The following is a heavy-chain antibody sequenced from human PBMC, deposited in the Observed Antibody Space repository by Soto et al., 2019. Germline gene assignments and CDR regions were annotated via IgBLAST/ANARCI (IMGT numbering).Heavy chain of an antibody. J-gene: IGHJ6*02. V-gene: IGHV1-3*01. CDR1: GLNLESYS. CDR3: XXGXGTSKYFSYSLDV. CDR2: INGDTGRT. D-gene: IGHD3-9*01. Sequence: QAQLVQSGAEVMKPGDSVTISCEASGLNLESYSVHWVRQAPGQRLEWMGQINGDTGRTKYSPTFQGRVTMTRDKSAKTANLELRSLRSXXXGVXXXXXGXGTSKYFSYSLDVWGQGTTVSVSS.